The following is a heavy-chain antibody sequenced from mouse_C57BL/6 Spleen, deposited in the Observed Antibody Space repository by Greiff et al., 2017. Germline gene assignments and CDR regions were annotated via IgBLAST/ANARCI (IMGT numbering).Heavy chain of an antibody. CDR3: ARREDYYGSSSYAMDY. V-gene: IGHV1-9*01. CDR2: ILPGSGST. D-gene: IGHD1-1*01. Sequence: QVQLQQSGAELMKPGASVKLSCKATGYTFTGYWIEWVKQRPGHGLEWIGEILPGSGSTNYNEKFKGKATFTADTSSNTAYMQLSSLTTDDSAIYYCARREDYYGSSSYAMDYWGQGTSVTVSS. CDR1: GYTFTGYW. J-gene: IGHJ4*01.